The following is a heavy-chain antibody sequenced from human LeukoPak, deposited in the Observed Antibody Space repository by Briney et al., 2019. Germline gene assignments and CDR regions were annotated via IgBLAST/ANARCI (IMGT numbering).Heavy chain of an antibody. CDR3: AREGIGMTTVTIFDY. Sequence: ASVKVSCKASGYTFTGYYMHWVRQAPGQGPEWMGWINPNSGGTNYAQKFQGRVTMTRDTSISTAYMELSRLRSDDTAVYYCAREGIGMTTVTIFDYWGQGTLVTVSS. J-gene: IGHJ4*02. CDR2: INPNSGGT. D-gene: IGHD4-17*01. CDR1: GYTFTGYY. V-gene: IGHV1-2*02.